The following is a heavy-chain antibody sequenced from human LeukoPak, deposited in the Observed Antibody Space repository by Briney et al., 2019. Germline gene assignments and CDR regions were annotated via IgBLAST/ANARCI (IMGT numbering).Heavy chain of an antibody. CDR1: GFTFSSYG. CDR3: ARDRDYYYYGMDV. CDR2: IRYDGSNK. J-gene: IGHJ6*02. V-gene: IGHV3-30*02. Sequence: GGSLRLSCAASGFTFSSYGMHWVRQAPGKGLEWVAFIRYDGSNKYYADSVKGRFTISRDNSKNTLYLQMNSLRAEDTAVYYCARDRDYYYYGMDVWGQGTTVTVSS.